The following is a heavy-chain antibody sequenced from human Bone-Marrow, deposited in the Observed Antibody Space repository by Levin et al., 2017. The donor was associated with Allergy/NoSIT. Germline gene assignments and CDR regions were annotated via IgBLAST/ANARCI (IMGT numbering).Heavy chain of an antibody. V-gene: IGHV3-48*02. CDR1: GITFSDYS. CDR2: ITSGSRST. Sequence: GESLKISCTVSGITFSDYSMNWVRWAPGKGLEWVSHITSGSRSTHYADSVKGRFTISREDAENSLYLQMDSLGDEDTAVYFCARGRLAAAHFDFWGQGTLVNVSS. D-gene: IGHD3-16*01. CDR3: ARGRLAAAHFDF. J-gene: IGHJ4*02.